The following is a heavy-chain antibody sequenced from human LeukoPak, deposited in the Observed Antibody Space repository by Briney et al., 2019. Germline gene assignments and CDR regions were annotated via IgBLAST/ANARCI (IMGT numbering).Heavy chain of an antibody. CDR3: ARAHSSGRTFDY. CDR2: IYYSGST. D-gene: IGHD3-22*01. CDR1: GGSISGLY. Sequence: SETLSLTCTVPGGSISGLYWSWIRQPPGKGLEWIGYIYYSGSTNYNPSLKSRVTISVDTSKNQFSLKLRSVTAADTAMYYCARAHSSGRTFDYWGQGTLVTVSS. J-gene: IGHJ4*02. V-gene: IGHV4-59*11.